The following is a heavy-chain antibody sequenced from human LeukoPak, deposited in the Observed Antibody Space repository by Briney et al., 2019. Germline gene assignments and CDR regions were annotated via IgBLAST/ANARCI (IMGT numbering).Heavy chain of an antibody. V-gene: IGHV3-74*01. Sequence: GGSLRLSCAASGFTFSHYWMHWVRQAPGKGLVWVSRIESDGGRTDYADSLKGRFTISRDKAKNTLFLEMNSLRADDTAVYYCARVGHCSSTTCFIDYWGQGTLVTVSS. CDR1: GFTFSHYW. CDR2: IESDGGRT. D-gene: IGHD2-2*01. CDR3: ARVGHCSSTTCFIDY. J-gene: IGHJ4*02.